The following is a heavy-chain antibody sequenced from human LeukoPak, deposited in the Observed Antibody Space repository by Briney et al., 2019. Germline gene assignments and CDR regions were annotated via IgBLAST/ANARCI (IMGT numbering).Heavy chain of an antibody. V-gene: IGHV4-61*02. Sequence: SETLSLTCTVSGGSISSGSYYWSWIRQPAGKGLEWIGRIYTSVSTNYNPSLKSRVTISVDTSKNQFSLKLSSVTAADTAVYYCARGVYSYGSNWFDPWGQGTLVTVSS. CDR2: IYTSVST. D-gene: IGHD5-18*01. J-gene: IGHJ5*02. CDR1: GGSISSGSYY. CDR3: ARGVYSYGSNWFDP.